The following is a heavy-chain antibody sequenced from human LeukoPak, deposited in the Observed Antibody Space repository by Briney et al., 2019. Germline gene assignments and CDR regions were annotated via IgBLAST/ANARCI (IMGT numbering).Heavy chain of an antibody. D-gene: IGHD4-23*01. CDR2: IWYDGSNI. J-gene: IGHJ4*02. CDR1: GFTFSSYG. Sequence: PGGSLRLSCAASGFTFSSYGMHWVRQAPGKGLEWVAVIWYDGSNIYYADSVKGRFTISRDNSKNTLYLQMNSLRAEDTAVYYCAREDYGGNCLDYWGQGTLVTVSS. CDR3: AREDYGGNCLDY. V-gene: IGHV3-33*01.